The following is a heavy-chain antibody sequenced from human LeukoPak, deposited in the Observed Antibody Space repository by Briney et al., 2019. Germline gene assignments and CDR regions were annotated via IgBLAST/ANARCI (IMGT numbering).Heavy chain of an antibody. CDR3: AREPLGVREDIN. V-gene: IGHV3-7*01. CDR2: IKQDGSEK. J-gene: IGHJ4*02. CDR1: GFTLSNYW. D-gene: IGHD2-15*01. Sequence: GGSLRLSCAASGFTLSNYWMSWVRQAPGKGLEWVANIKQDGSEKYYVDSVKGRFTISRDNAKNSLYLQMNSLRVEDTAVYYCAREPLGVREDINWGQGTLVTVSS.